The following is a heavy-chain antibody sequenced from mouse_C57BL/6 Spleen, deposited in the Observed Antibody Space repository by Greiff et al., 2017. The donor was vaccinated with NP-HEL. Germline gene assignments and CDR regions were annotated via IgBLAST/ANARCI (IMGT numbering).Heavy chain of an antibody. CDR3: ARGNYGYDVHYYAMDY. V-gene: IGHV1-55*01. D-gene: IGHD2-2*01. Sequence: VQLQQPGAELVKPGASVKMSCKASGYTFTSYWITWVKQRPGQGLEWIGDIYPGSGSTNYNEKFKSKATLTVDTSSSTAYMQLSSLTSEDSAVYYCARGNYGYDVHYYAMDYWGQGTSVTVSS. J-gene: IGHJ4*01. CDR1: GYTFTSYW. CDR2: IYPGSGST.